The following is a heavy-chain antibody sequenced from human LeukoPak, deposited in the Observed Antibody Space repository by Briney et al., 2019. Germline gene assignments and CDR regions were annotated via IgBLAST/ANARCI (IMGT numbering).Heavy chain of an antibody. CDR3: AKVTGDYYDTSGAFDY. V-gene: IGHV3-33*06. CDR1: GFIFSSYG. Sequence: PGGSLRLSCAASGFIFSSYGMHWVRQAPGKGLEWVARIWHDGSNDDYADSVKGRFTISRDNSKNTLYLQMNSLRAEDTAIYYCAKVTGDYYDTSGAFDYWRQGTLVTVSS. D-gene: IGHD3-22*01. J-gene: IGHJ4*02. CDR2: IWHDGSND.